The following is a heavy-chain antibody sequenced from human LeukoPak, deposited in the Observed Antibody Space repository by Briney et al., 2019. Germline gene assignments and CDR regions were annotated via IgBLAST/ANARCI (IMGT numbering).Heavy chain of an antibody. CDR2: INGDTGNT. Sequence: ASVKVSCKASGYTFSTYSIHWVRQAPAQRLEWMGWINGDTGNTMYSQKFQGRVTFTRDTGASTACMEVSSLRSEDTALYYCARSSNIPFDYWGQGTLVTVSS. CDR3: ARSSNIPFDY. J-gene: IGHJ4*02. CDR1: GYTFSTYS. D-gene: IGHD2/OR15-2a*01. V-gene: IGHV1-3*01.